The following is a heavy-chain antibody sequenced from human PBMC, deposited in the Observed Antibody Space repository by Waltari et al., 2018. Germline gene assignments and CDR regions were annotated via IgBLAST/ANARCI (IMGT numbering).Heavy chain of an antibody. D-gene: IGHD7-27*01. Sequence: EVHLVESGGGLVQPGGCLRLSCSASGFTFTDYWMGWVRQAPGKGPEWVANIHKDGSEKNYVDYVKGRFTISRDNAKDSVYLQMNSLRADDTAMYYCVRDHWGPDYWGQGTLVTVSS. CDR1: GFTFTDYW. CDR3: VRDHWGPDY. J-gene: IGHJ4*02. CDR2: IHKDGSEK. V-gene: IGHV3-7*01.